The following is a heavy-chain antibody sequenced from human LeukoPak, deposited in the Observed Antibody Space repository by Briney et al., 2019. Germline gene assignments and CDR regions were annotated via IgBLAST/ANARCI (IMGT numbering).Heavy chain of an antibody. Sequence: SETLSLTCTVSGGSISGYSWTWIRQPPGQGLEWIGYFHSSRTTSYNPSLTGRVTISVDTAMDQISLKLNSVTAADTAVYYCARGHLGLSPWGQGTLVTVSS. V-gene: IGHV4-59*01. D-gene: IGHD3-10*01. CDR2: FHSSRTT. J-gene: IGHJ5*02. CDR3: ARGHLGLSP. CDR1: GGSISGYS.